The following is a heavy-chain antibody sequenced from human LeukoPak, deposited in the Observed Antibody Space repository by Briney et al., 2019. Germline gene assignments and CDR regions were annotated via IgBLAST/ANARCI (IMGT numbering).Heavy chain of an antibody. V-gene: IGHV3-7*01. CDR1: GFTFSSYW. J-gene: IGHJ4*02. Sequence: GGSLRLSCAASGFTFSSYWMSWVRQAPGKGLEWVANIKQDGSEKYYVDSVKGRFTISRDNAKNSLYLQMNSLRAEDTAVYYCARDWGYSSSSGYYWGQGTLVTVSS. D-gene: IGHD6-6*01. CDR2: IKQDGSEK. CDR3: ARDWGYSSSSGYY.